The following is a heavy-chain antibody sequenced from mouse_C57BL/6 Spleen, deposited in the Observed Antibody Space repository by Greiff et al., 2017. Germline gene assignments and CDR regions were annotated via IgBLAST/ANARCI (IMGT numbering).Heavy chain of an antibody. D-gene: IGHD4-1*01. Sequence: QVQLQQSGPELVKPGASVKISCKASGYAFSSSWMNWVKQRPGKGLEWIGRIYPGDGDTNYNGKFKGKATLTADKSSSTAYMQLSRLTSEDAAVYFCAREKTGTGVDYWGQGTTLTVSS. J-gene: IGHJ2*01. CDR2: IYPGDGDT. CDR1: GYAFSSSW. V-gene: IGHV1-82*01. CDR3: AREKTGTGVDY.